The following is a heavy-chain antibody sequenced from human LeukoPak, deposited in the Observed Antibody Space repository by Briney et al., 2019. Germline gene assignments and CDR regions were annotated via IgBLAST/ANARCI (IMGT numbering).Heavy chain of an antibody. CDR1: GYTFNSYD. J-gene: IGHJ4*02. Sequence: ASVKVSCTASGYTFNSYDINWVRQATGQGLEWMGWMNPNSGNTGYAQKFQGRVTMPRNTSISTAYMELSSLRSEDTAMYYCARGLRRWLLTYYLDYWGQGTLVTVSS. CDR2: MNPNSGNT. D-gene: IGHD5-24*01. V-gene: IGHV1-8*01. CDR3: ARGLRRWLLTYYLDY.